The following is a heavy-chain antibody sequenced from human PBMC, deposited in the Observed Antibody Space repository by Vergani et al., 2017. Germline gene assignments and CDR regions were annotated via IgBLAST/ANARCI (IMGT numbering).Heavy chain of an antibody. V-gene: IGHV1-69*12. J-gene: IGHJ4*02. D-gene: IGHD5-18*01. CDR1: GGTFSSYA. CDR3: ARDSPHHSGIQLWFSG. CDR2: IIPSFGTA. Sequence: QVQLVQSGAEVKKPGSSVKVSCKASGGTFSSYAISWVRQAPGQGLEWMGGIIPSFGTANYAQEFQGRVTITADESTSTAYMELSSLRSEDTAVYYCARDSPHHSGIQLWFSGWGQGTLVTVSS.